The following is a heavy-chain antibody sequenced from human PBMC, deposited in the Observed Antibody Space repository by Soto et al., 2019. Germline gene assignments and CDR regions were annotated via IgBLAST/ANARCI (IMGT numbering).Heavy chain of an antibody. V-gene: IGHV3-74*01. CDR1: GFTFSSFW. J-gene: IGHJ4*02. Sequence: EVQLVESGGGLVQPGGSVRLSCAVSGFTFSSFWMHWVRQAPGEGLVWVSRINTDGSSTSYADSVKGRFTISIDNAKNNLYLQTNSRSVADTAMYYGAMRGVASFGLSCWGQGTLVTVAS. D-gene: IGHD3-10*01. CDR3: AMRGVASFGLSC. CDR2: INTDGSST.